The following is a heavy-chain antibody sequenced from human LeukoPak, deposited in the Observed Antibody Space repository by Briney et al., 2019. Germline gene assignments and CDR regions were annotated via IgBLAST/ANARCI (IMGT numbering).Heavy chain of an antibody. J-gene: IGHJ4*02. D-gene: IGHD6-19*01. CDR2: INQSGRT. V-gene: IGHV4-34*01. CDR3: ARALYSSGFDVTPIEY. Sequence: PSETLSLTCAVYGGSFSGYYWSGIRQSPGKGVEGIGEINQSGRTNTKPSLKSLFTISVDTSKNQFSLKLSSVAAADTAVYYCARALYSSGFDVTPIEYWGQGTLVTVSS. CDR1: GGSFSGYY.